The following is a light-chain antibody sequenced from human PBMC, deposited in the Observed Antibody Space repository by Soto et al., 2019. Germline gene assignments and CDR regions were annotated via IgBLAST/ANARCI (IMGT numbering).Light chain of an antibody. Sequence: QSVLTQPPSVSGAPGQRVTISCTGSSSNIGAGYDVHWYQQFPGTTPKFLIYGNTNRPSGVPDRFSASKSGTSASLDITGLEAEDEAEYCCQSYDSSLTGVFGGGTQLTVL. CDR1: SSNIGAGYD. V-gene: IGLV1-40*01. CDR3: QSYDSSLTGV. J-gene: IGLJ2*01. CDR2: GNT.